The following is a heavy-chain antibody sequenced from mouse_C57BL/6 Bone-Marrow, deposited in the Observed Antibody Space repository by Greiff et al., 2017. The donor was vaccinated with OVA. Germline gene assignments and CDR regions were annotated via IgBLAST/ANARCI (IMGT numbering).Heavy chain of an antibody. CDR2: IYPGSGST. CDR1: GYTFTSYW. V-gene: IGHV1-55*01. D-gene: IGHD2-4*01. J-gene: IGHJ4*01. Sequence: VQLQQPGAELVKPGASVKLSCKASGYTFTSYWITWVKQTPGQGLEWIGDIYPGSGSTNYNENFKGQATLTADKASSTAYLQLSSLTSEDTAVYYCARVAYYDDVYSARDYWGQGTSVTVSS. CDR3: ARVAYYDDVYSARDY.